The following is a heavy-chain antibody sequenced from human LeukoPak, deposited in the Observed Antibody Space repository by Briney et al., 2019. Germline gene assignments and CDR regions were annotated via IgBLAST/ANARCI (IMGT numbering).Heavy chain of an antibody. CDR2: IKQDGGQI. J-gene: IGHJ4*02. CDR3: ARLGARQMLEY. V-gene: IGHV3-7*01. D-gene: IGHD4-17*01. Sequence: GGSLRLSCAVSGITFSTYTMYWVRQAPGKGLEWVANIKQDGGQIYYLESVKGRFTVSRDNAKNSLYLQMNSLRAEDTAVYYCARLGARQMLEYWGQGTLVTVSS. CDR1: GITFSTYT.